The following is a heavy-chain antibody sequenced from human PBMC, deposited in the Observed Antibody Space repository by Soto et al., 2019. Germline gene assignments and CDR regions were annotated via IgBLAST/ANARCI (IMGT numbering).Heavy chain of an antibody. CDR3: ARRGGHTAMVTSAFDI. Sequence: SETLSLTCTVSGGSISSSSYYWGWIRQPPGKGLEWIGSIYYSGSTYYNPSLKSRVTISVDTSKNQFSLKLSSVTAADTAVYYCARRGGHTAMVTSAFDIWGQGTMVTVSS. V-gene: IGHV4-39*01. CDR2: IYYSGST. J-gene: IGHJ3*02. CDR1: GGSISSSSYY. D-gene: IGHD5-18*01.